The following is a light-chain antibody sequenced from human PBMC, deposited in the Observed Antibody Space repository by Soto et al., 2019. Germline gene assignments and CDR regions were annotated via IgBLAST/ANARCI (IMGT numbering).Light chain of an antibody. CDR3: KQYNRWPRT. CDR1: QSISRS. CDR2: DAS. V-gene: IGKV3-15*01. J-gene: IGKJ1*01. Sequence: EIVMTQSPATLSVSPGDRATLSCRASQSISRSLAWYQQKPGQAPRLLIYDASTMATDTPDRFSGSGSGTEFTDTISSLQSEDIVVYYCKQYNRWPRTFGQGTKVEIK.